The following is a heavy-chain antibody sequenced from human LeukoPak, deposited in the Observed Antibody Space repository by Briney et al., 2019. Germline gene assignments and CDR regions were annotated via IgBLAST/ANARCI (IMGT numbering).Heavy chain of an antibody. CDR1: GFTFSSYA. V-gene: IGHV3-15*01. CDR3: AWDGTFYYDMAV. CDR2: MKSKGSGGTT. J-gene: IGHJ6*02. Sequence: GRSLRLSCAASGFTFSSYAMNWVRQAPGKGLEWVGRMKSKGSGGTTDYAAPVKGRFTISRDDSKNTLFLQMSSLQAEDTAVYYCAWDGTFYYDMAVWGQGTTVTVS. D-gene: IGHD1-26*01.